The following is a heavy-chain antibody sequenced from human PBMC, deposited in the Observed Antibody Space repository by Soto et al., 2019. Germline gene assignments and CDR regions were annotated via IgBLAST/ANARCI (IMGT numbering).Heavy chain of an antibody. CDR2: INPSGGST. CDR3: ARDRCDTTSCYECDY. CDR1: GYTFTNYY. V-gene: IGHV1-46*01. J-gene: IGHJ4*02. D-gene: IGHD2-2*01. Sequence: QVQLVQSGAEVKRSGASVKVSCKASGYTFTNYYMHWVRQAPGQGLEWMGIINPSGGSTRFAQKFQGRLTLTRDTSTSTVYMELSSLRSDDTAVYYCARDRCDTTSCYECDYWGQGTLVTVSS.